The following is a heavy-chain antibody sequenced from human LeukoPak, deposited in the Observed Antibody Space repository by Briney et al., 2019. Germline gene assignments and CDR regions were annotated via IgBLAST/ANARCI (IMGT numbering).Heavy chain of an antibody. D-gene: IGHD3-22*01. J-gene: IGHJ4*02. CDR2: ISGSGDNT. V-gene: IGHV3-23*01. CDR1: GFTFSSYA. Sequence: GGSLRLSCAASGFTFSSYAMSWVRQAPGKGLEWVSGISGSGDNTYYADSVKGRFTISRDNSENTLYVQVNSLGTEDTAAYYCAKGSYYDSSGCFYFDHWGQGTLVTVSS. CDR3: AKGSYYDSSGCFYFDH.